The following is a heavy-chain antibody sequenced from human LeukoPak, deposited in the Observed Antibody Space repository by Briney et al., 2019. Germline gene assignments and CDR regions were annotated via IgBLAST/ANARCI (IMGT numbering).Heavy chain of an antibody. J-gene: IGHJ4*01. CDR3: ARDQFLDH. V-gene: IGHV3-23*01. CDR2: ISGSGGST. D-gene: IGHD2-21*01. Sequence: PGGSLRLSCAASVFTFSRYAMSWVRQAPGKGLEWVSGISGSGGSTYYADSVMGRFTISRDNAKSSLYLQMNSLRAEDTAVYYCARDQFLDHWGQGTLVTVSS. CDR1: VFTFSRYA.